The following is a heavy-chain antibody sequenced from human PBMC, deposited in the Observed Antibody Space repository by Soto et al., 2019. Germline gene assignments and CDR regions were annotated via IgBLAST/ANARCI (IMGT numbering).Heavy chain of an antibody. D-gene: IGHD2-15*01. CDR3: ARRVVAATKGFDY. CDR2: INHSGST. J-gene: IGHJ4*02. V-gene: IGHV4-34*01. Sequence: PSETLSLTCAVYGGSFSGYYWSWIRQPPGKGLEWIGEINHSGSTNYNPSLKSRVTISVDTSKNQFSLKLSSVTAADTAVYYCARRVVAATKGFDYWGQGTLVTVSS. CDR1: GGSFSGYY.